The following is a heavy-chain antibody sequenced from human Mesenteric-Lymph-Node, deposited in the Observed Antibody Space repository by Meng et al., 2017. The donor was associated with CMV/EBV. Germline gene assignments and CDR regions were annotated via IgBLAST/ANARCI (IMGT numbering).Heavy chain of an antibody. CDR3: ARDYYDSSGYNWRGAFDF. CDR2: INSNNGGT. J-gene: IGHJ3*01. Sequence: ASVKVSCKASGYTFTAYYMHWVRQAPGQGLEWVGRINSNNGGTNYAQKFQGRVTMTRDTSIRTLYMELIMLTSDDTAIYYCARDYYDSSGYNWRGAFDFWGQGTMVTVSS. CDR1: GYTFTAYY. D-gene: IGHD3-22*01. V-gene: IGHV1-2*06.